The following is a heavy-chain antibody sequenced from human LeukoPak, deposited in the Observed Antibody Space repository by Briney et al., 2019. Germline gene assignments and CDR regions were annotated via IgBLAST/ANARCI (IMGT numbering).Heavy chain of an antibody. CDR3: ARAVDGYSYGYGLP. J-gene: IGHJ5*02. V-gene: IGHV1-2*02. CDR2: INPNSGGT. D-gene: IGHD5-18*01. CDR1: GYTFTGHY. Sequence: ASVKVSCKASGYTFTGHYMHWVRQAPGQGLEWMGWINPNSGGTNYAQKFQGRVTMTRDTSISTAYMELSRLRSDDTAVYYCARAVDGYSYGYGLPWGQGTLVTVSS.